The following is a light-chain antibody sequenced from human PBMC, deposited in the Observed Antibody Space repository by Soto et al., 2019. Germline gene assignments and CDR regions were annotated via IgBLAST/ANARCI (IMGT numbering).Light chain of an antibody. Sequence: IQLTQSPSTLAASVGDRVPSACRASQSVQTWLAWFPQKPGKAPKLLIYKATTLETGVPSRFSGSGSETEFTLTISSLQPDDLGTYYCQQYNNYFTFGQGTKVDIK. CDR1: QSVQTW. V-gene: IGKV1-5*03. CDR3: QQYNNYFT. J-gene: IGKJ1*01. CDR2: KAT.